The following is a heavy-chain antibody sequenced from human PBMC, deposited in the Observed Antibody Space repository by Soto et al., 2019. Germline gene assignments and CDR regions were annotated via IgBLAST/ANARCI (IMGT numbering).Heavy chain of an antibody. CDR1: GYTLTELS. V-gene: IGHV1-24*01. CDR3: ATVPYSSSWYDY. CDR2: FDPEDGET. J-gene: IGHJ4*02. Sequence: GASVKVSCKVSGYTLTELSMHWVRQAPGRGLEWMGGFDPEDGETIYAQKFKGRVTMTEDTSTDTAYMELSSLRSEDTAVYYCATVPYSSSWYDYWGQGTLVTVSS. D-gene: IGHD6-13*01.